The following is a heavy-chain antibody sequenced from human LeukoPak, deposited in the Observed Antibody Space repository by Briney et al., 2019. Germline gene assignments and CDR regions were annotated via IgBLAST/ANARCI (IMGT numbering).Heavy chain of an antibody. CDR2: IIPIFGTA. D-gene: IGHD4-11*01. CDR1: GGTFSSSA. CDR3: ARGVTTNLYYYYYMDV. V-gene: IGHV1-69*05. Sequence: SVKVSCKASGGTFSSSAISWVRQAPGQGLEWMGGIIPIFGTANYAQKFQGRVTITTDESTSTAYMELSSLRSEDTAVYYCARGVTTNLYYYYYMDVWGKGTTVTVSS. J-gene: IGHJ6*03.